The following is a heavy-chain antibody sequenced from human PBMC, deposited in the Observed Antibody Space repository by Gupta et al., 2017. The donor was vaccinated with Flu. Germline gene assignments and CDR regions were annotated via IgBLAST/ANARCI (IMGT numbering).Heavy chain of an antibody. Sequence: EVQLLESGGGLVQPGGSLRLSCAASGFTFSSYAMSWVRQAPGKGLEWVSAISGSGGSTYYADSGKGRFTISRDNSKNTLYLQMNSLRAEDTAVYYCAKDGSRDYGGNSDYWGQGTLVTVSS. CDR3: AKDGSRDYGGNSDY. J-gene: IGHJ4*02. CDR2: ISGSGGST. D-gene: IGHD4-23*01. CDR1: GFTFSSYA. V-gene: IGHV3-23*01.